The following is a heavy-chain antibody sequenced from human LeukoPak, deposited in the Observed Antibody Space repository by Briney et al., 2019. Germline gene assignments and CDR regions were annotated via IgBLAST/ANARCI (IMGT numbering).Heavy chain of an antibody. CDR2: INPNSGGP. V-gene: IGHV1-2*02. CDR1: GYTFTGYY. J-gene: IGHJ4*02. Sequence: ASVKVSCKASGYTFTGYYMHWVRQAPGQGLEWMGWINPNSGGPIYAQKFQGRVTMTWDTSISTTYMELSRLRSDDTAVYYCARVSIVPAAQSDYWGQGTLVTVSS. CDR3: ARVSIVPAAQSDY. D-gene: IGHD2-2*01.